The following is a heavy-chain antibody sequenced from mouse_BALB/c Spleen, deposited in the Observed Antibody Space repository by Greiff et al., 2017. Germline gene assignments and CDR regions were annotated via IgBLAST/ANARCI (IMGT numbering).Heavy chain of an antibody. CDR3: ARSGGNWDAMDY. V-gene: IGHV1S137*01. CDR2: ISTYYGDA. Sequence: VQLQQSGAELVRPGVSVKISCKGSGYTFTDYAMHWVKQSHAKSLEWIGVISTYYGDASYNQKFKGKATMTVDKSSSTAYMELARLTSEDSAIYYCARSGGNWDAMDYWGQGTSVTVSS. CDR1: GYTFTDYA. J-gene: IGHJ4*01. D-gene: IGHD4-1*01.